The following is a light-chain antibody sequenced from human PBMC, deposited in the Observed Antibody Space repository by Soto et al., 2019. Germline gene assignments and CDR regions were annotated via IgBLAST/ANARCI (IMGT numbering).Light chain of an antibody. Sequence: DIQLTQSPSFLSASVGDRVTITCRASQGISSYLAWYQQKPGKAPKLLIYGASTLQSGVPSRFSGSGSGTEFTLTISSLQPEDFATYYCQQLYSYPRTFGPGTKVDIK. V-gene: IGKV1-9*01. J-gene: IGKJ3*01. CDR3: QQLYSYPRT. CDR1: QGISSY. CDR2: GAS.